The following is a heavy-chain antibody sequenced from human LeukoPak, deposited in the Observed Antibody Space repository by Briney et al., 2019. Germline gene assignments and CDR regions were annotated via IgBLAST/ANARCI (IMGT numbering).Heavy chain of an antibody. V-gene: IGHV3-23*01. CDR2: ISGSGGST. CDR3: ARDGSVLRFLEWLSTYYFDY. Sequence: GGSLRLSCAASGFTFSSYAMSWVRQAPGKGLEWVSAISGSGGSTYYADSVKGRFTISRDNSKNTLYLQMNSLRAEDTAVYYCARDGSVLRFLEWLSTYYFDYWGQGTLVTVSS. J-gene: IGHJ4*02. D-gene: IGHD3-3*01. CDR1: GFTFSSYA.